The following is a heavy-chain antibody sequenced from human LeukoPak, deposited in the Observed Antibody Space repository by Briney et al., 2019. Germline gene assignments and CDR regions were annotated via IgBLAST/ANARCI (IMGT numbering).Heavy chain of an antibody. CDR2: IYYSGST. CDR3: ARQHYDTLTGLDAFDI. Sequence: SETLSLTCTVSGGSISSYYWSWIRQPPGKGLEWIGYIYYSGSTNYNPSLKSRVTISVDTFKNQFSLKLSSVTAADTAVYYCARQHYDTLTGLDAFDIWGQGTMVTVSS. D-gene: IGHD3-9*01. CDR1: GGSISSYY. J-gene: IGHJ3*02. V-gene: IGHV4-59*08.